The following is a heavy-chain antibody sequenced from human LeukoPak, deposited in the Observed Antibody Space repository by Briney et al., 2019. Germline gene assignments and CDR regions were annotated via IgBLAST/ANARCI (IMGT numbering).Heavy chain of an antibody. Sequence: SGTLSLTCGVSGGSIRGTNRSIWVRQPPGQGLEWIGEISLRGLTNYNPSLRSRLTMSLDESKNQVSLNLTSVTAADTAVYYCSRERGPFSPFGFWGQGTLVSVHS. CDR1: GGSIRGTNR. CDR2: ISLRGLT. V-gene: IGHV4-4*02. D-gene: IGHD3-10*01. CDR3: SRERGPFSPFGF. J-gene: IGHJ4*02.